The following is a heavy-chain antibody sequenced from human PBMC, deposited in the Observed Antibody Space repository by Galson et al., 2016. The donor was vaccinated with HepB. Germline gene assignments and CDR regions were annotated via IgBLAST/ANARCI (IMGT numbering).Heavy chain of an antibody. CDR3: ARRDYTSGYYSFYYMDV. V-gene: IGHV1-69*13. CDR1: GGTFSSYA. D-gene: IGHD6-19*01. CDR2: IIPVFEKA. J-gene: IGHJ6*03. Sequence: SVKVSCKASGGTFSSYAFSWVRQTPGQGLEWMGGIIPVFEKATYAQKSQGRVTITADASTSTAYMELQSLRSDDSAVYYCARRDYTSGYYSFYYMDVWGQGTLVTVSS.